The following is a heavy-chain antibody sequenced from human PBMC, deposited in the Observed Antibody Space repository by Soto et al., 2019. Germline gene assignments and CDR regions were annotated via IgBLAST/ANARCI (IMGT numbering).Heavy chain of an antibody. V-gene: IGHV3-73*01. CDR3: TNTRQRGYYYYGMDV. CDR1: GFTFSGSA. CDR2: IRSKANSYAT. D-gene: IGHD6-25*01. Sequence: GSLRLSCAAPGFTFSGSAMHWVRQASGKGPEWVGRIRSKANSYATAYAASVKGRFTISRDDSKNTAYLQMNSLKTEDTAVYYCTNTRQRGYYYYGMDVWGQGTTVTVSS. J-gene: IGHJ6*02.